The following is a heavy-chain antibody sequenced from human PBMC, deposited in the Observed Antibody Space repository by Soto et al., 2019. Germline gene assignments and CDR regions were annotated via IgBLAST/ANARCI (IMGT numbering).Heavy chain of an antibody. CDR2: IHPSDSDT. CDR3: ARPANTVADHFDL. J-gene: IGHJ4*02. D-gene: IGHD4-17*01. Sequence: PGESLKISCQVSGYTFTIYWIGWVRQMPGKGLEWMGIIHPSDSDTRYSPSFQGQVTISGDQSINTAYLQWDSLKASDTAIYYCARPANTVADHFDLWGQGTPVTVSS. CDR1: GYTFTIYW. V-gene: IGHV5-51*03.